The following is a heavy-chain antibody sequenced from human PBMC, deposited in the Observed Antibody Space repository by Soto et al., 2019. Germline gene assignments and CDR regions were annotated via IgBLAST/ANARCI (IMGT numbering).Heavy chain of an antibody. V-gene: IGHV4-31*03. Sequence: QVQLQESGPGLVKPSQTLSLSCTVSGDSISRGGYYWNWILQHPRKGLEWIGYIYHSGSTNYNPSLKSRVTISVDTSKNQLSLELTNVTAADTAVYYCVRDGAGAYCLGWFGPWGQGILVTVSS. D-gene: IGHD2-21*01. CDR2: IYHSGST. J-gene: IGHJ5*02. CDR3: VRDGAGAYCLGWFGP. CDR1: GDSISRGGYY.